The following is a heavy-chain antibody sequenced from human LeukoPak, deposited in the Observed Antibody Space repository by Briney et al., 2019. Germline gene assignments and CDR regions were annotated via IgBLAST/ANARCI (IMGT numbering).Heavy chain of an antibody. J-gene: IGHJ5*01. CDR1: GFTFTSYW. V-gene: IGHV3-7*01. D-gene: IGHD3-10*01. CDR3: AREGVGGFDS. CDR2: IRQDGREK. Sequence: GGCLRLSWAASGFTFTSYWLSWVRQAPGKGLEWVANIRQDGREKSYADSVKGRFTISRDNAKTSVYLQMNSLRVEDTAVYYCAREGVGGFDSWGQGTLVTVSS.